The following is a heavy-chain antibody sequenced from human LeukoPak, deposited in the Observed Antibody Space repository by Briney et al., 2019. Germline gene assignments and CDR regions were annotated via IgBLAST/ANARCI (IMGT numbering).Heavy chain of an antibody. CDR1: DGSISSSSYY. Sequence: SETLSLTCTVSDGSISSSSYYWGWIRQPPGKGLEWIGSIYYSGSTYYNPSLKSRVTISVDTSKNQCSLRLSSVTAADTAIYYXARHPAPGIAAAGRYXFXXWGQXTLVT. D-gene: IGHD6-13*01. CDR2: IYYSGST. CDR3: ARHPAPGIAAAGRYXFXX. J-gene: IGHJ4*02. V-gene: IGHV4-39*01.